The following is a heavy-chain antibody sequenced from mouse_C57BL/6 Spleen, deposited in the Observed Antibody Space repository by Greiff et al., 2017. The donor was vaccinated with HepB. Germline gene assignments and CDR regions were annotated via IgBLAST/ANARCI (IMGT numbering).Heavy chain of an antibody. J-gene: IGHJ2*01. V-gene: IGHV1-64*01. D-gene: IGHD2-2*01. CDR2: IHPNSGST. Sequence: VQLQQPGAELVKPGASVKLSCKASGYTFTSYWMHWVKQRPGQGLEWIGMIHPNSGSTNYNEKFKSKATLTVDKSSSTAYMQLSSLTSEDSAVYYCARGDYGYDRTAFDYWGQGTTLTVSS. CDR1: GYTFTSYW. CDR3: ARGDYGYDRTAFDY.